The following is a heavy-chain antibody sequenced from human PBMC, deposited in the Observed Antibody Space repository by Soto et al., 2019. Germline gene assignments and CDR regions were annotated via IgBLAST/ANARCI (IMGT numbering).Heavy chain of an antibody. CDR2: ISSSDTAT. J-gene: IGHJ5*02. CDR3: ALKGPRAARPNH. D-gene: IGHD6-6*01. CDR1: GFTFRDHD. V-gene: IGHV3-11*01. Sequence: QVQLVESGGGLVRPGGSLRLSCAASGFTFRDHDMSWIRPAPGKGLEWVSCISSSDTATSYADSVKVRFTISRDNAKHSLYVELNSLRVEDTAVYDCALKGPRAARPNHWGQGTLVTVAS.